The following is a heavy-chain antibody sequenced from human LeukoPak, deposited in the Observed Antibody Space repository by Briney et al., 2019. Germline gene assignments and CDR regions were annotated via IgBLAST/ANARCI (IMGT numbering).Heavy chain of an antibody. V-gene: IGHV1-69*04. CDR1: GGTFSSYA. Sequence: SVKVSCKASGGTFSSYAISWVRQAPGQGLEWMGRIIPIFGIANYAQKFQGRVTITADKSTSTAYMELSSLRSEDTGVYYCARVGINWFDPWGQGTLVTVSS. CDR3: ARVGINWFDP. D-gene: IGHD1-1*01. J-gene: IGHJ5*02. CDR2: IIPIFGIA.